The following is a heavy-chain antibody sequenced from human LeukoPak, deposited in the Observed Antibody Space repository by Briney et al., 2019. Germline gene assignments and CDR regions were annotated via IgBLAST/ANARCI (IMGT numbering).Heavy chain of an antibody. CDR1: GYTFTSYD. Sequence: GASVKVSCKASGYTFTSYDINWVRQATGQGLEWMGWMNPNSGNTGYAQKFQGRVTMTRNTSISTAYMELSSLRSEDTAVYYCAREGRCSSTSCYTKRGAIDPWGQGTLVTVSS. CDR3: AREGRCSSTSCYTKRGAIDP. D-gene: IGHD2-2*02. CDR2: MNPNSGNT. J-gene: IGHJ5*02. V-gene: IGHV1-8*01.